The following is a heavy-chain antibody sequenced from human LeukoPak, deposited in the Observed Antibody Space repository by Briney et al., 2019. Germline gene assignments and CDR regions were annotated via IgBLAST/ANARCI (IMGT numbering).Heavy chain of an antibody. V-gene: IGHV3-74*01. J-gene: IGHJ4*02. D-gene: IGHD6-13*01. Sequence: GGSLRLSCAGSGFTISSYWMHWVRQVPGKGLVWVSRINTDGSSTNYADSVKGRFTISRDNAKNTLYLQMNSLRAGDTAVYYCAKDLAAAGDYWGQGTLVTVSS. CDR3: AKDLAAAGDY. CDR2: INTDGSST. CDR1: GFTISSYW.